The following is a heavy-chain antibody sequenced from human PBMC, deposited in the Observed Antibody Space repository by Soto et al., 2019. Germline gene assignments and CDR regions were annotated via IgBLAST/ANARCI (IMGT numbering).Heavy chain of an antibody. CDR3: AGGGVAAPPGY. D-gene: IGHD6-25*01. V-gene: IGHV4-34*01. CDR1: GGSFSDYY. Sequence: SETLSLTCAVYGGSFSDYYWSWIRQPPGKGLEWIGEINHSGSTNYNPSLKSRVTMSVDTSKNQFSLKLSSVSAADTAVYYCAGGGVAAPPGYWGQGTLVTVSS. CDR2: INHSGST. J-gene: IGHJ4*02.